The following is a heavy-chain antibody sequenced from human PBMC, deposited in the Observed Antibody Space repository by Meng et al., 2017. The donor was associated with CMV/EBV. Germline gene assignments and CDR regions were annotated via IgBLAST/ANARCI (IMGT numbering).Heavy chain of an antibody. V-gene: IGHV3-11*04. CDR3: ARSGGSLTGALPPDY. Sequence: GESLKISCAASGFTFSDYYMSWLRQAPGKGLEWVSYISSSGSTMYYADSVKGRFIISRDTAMNSLYLQMNSLRAEDTAVYYCARSGGSLTGALPPDYWGQGTLVTVSS. D-gene: IGHD3-9*01. J-gene: IGHJ4*02. CDR2: ISSSGSTM. CDR1: GFTFSDYY.